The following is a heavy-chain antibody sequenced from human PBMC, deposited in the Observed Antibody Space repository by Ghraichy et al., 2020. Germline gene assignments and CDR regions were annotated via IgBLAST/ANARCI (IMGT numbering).Heavy chain of an antibody. CDR2: IFDSESI. D-gene: IGHD3-10*01. Sequence: SEALSLTCSISGGSIRNYYWSWIRQPAGKGLEWIGRIFDSESINYNPSLGSRVDMSVDTSKNQVSLRLTSVTAADTAVYYCASDSSGITFRDAMVGGYLDVWGRGTLVTVSS. V-gene: IGHV4-4*07. J-gene: IGHJ2*01. CDR3: ASDSSGITFRDAMVGGYLDV. CDR1: GGSIRNYY.